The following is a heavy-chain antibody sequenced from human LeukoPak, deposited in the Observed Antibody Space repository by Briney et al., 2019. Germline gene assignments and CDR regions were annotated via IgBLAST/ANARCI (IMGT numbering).Heavy chain of an antibody. J-gene: IGHJ4*02. V-gene: IGHV1-18*01. CDR3: ARVPDYDFWSGYYFDY. CDR1: GYTFTSYG. CDR2: ISAYNGNT. D-gene: IGHD3-3*01. Sequence: ASVKVSCKASGYTFTSYGISWVRQAPGQGLEWMGWISAYNGNTNYAQKLQDRVTMTTDTSTSTAYMELRSLRSDDTAVYYCARVPDYDFWSGYYFDYWGQGTLVTVSS.